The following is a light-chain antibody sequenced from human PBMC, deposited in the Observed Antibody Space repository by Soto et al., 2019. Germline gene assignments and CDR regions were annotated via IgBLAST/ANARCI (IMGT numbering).Light chain of an antibody. J-gene: IGKJ2*01. Sequence: EIVLPQSPATLSLSPGERATLSCRASQSVSSYLTWYQQKPGQAPRLLIYDASNRATDIPSRFMGSGSGTDFTLTICSIEPEDFAVYSCQQRGNWPRTFGQGTKLEIK. CDR1: QSVSSY. CDR2: DAS. CDR3: QQRGNWPRT. V-gene: IGKV3-11*01.